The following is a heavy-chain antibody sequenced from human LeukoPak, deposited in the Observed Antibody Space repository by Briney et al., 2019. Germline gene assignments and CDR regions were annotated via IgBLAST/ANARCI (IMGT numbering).Heavy chain of an antibody. D-gene: IGHD1-26*01. CDR2: INAGNGNT. J-gene: IGHJ4*02. V-gene: IGHV1-3*01. CDR1: GYTFTSYA. Sequence: ASVKVSCTASGYTFTSYAMHWVRQAPGQRLEWMGWINAGNGNTKYSQKFQGRVTITRDTSASTAYMELSSLRSEDTAVYYCARASRLVGQFDYWGQETLVTVSS. CDR3: ARASRLVGQFDY.